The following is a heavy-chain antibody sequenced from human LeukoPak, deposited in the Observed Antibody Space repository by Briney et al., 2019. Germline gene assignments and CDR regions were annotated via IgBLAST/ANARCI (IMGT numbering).Heavy chain of an antibody. V-gene: IGHV3-30*18. CDR2: ISYDGSNK. CDR3: AKDGDIVVVVAAMGYFDY. J-gene: IGHJ4*02. D-gene: IGHD2-15*01. Sequence: SLRLSCAASGFTFSSYGMHWVRQAPGKGLEWVAVISYDGSNKYYADSVKGRFTISRDNSKNTLYLQMNSLSAEDTAVYYCAKDGDIVVVVAAMGYFDYWGQGTLVTVSS. CDR1: GFTFSSYG.